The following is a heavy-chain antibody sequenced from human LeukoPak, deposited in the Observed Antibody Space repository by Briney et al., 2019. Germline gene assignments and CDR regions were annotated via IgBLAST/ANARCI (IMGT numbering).Heavy chain of an antibody. CDR1: GYTLTELS. Sequence: VASVKVSCKVFGYTLTELSMHWARQAPGQGLEWMGWISAYNGNTNYAQKLQGRVTMTTDTSTSTAYMELRSLRSDDTAVYYCARVARVVVVPAALSNDYWGQGTLVTVSS. D-gene: IGHD2-2*01. CDR2: ISAYNGNT. V-gene: IGHV1-18*01. J-gene: IGHJ4*02. CDR3: ARVARVVVVPAALSNDY.